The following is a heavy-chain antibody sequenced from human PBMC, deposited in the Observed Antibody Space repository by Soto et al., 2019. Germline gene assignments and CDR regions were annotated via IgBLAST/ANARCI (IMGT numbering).Heavy chain of an antibody. Sequence: GGSLRLSCAASGFTFSSYWMSWVRQAPGKGLEWVANIKQDGSEKYYVDSVKGRFTISRDNAKNSLYLQMNSLRAEDTAVYYCARDSVVTAIYGRDVWGQGTTVTVSS. CDR3: ARDSVVTAIYGRDV. V-gene: IGHV3-7*01. J-gene: IGHJ6*02. CDR1: GFTFSSYW. D-gene: IGHD2-21*02. CDR2: IKQDGSEK.